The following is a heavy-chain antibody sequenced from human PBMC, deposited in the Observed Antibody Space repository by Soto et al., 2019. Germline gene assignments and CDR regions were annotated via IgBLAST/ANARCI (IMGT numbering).Heavy chain of an antibody. J-gene: IGHJ6*02. CDR1: GYTFTGYY. CDR2: INPNSGGT. CDR3: AREGCSSWPSNYGMDV. D-gene: IGHD6-13*01. V-gene: IGHV1-2*02. Sequence: ASVKVSCKASGYTFTGYYMHWVRQAPGQGLEWMGWINPNSGGTNYAQKFQGRVTMTRDTSISTAYMALGRLRSDDTAVYYCAREGCSSWPSNYGMDVWGQGTTVTVS.